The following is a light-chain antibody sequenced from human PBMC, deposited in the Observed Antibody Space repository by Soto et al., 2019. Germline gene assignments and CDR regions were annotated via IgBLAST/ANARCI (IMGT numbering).Light chain of an antibody. CDR3: QQNYITPYT. CDR2: ASF. Sequence: DIQMTQSPSLSVSVGDKVTINCRASHSISNFVNWYQQKAGKAPKLLIYASFNLQSGGPYRFTGSGSGTDFTLTISSLQPEDFATYYCQQNYITPYTCGQGTKLEIK. J-gene: IGKJ2*01. CDR1: HSISNF. V-gene: IGKV1-39*01.